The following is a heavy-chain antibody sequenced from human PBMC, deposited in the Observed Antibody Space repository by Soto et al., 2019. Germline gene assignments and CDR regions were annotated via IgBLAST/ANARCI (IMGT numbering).Heavy chain of an antibody. V-gene: IGHV4-31*03. D-gene: IGHD3-3*01. CDR2: IYYSGST. Sequence: QVQLQESGPGLVKPSQTLSLTCTVSGGSISSGGYYWSWIRQHPGKGLEWNGYIYYSGSTYYNPSLNSRVTISVDTSKNQFSLKLSSVTAADTAVYYCARAGGSFHYDFWSGYPIDYWGQGTLVTVSS. J-gene: IGHJ4*02. CDR3: ARAGGSFHYDFWSGYPIDY. CDR1: GGSISSGGYY.